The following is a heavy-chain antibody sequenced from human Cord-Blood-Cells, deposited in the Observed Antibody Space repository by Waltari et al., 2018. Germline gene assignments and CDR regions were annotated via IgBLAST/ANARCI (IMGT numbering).Heavy chain of an antibody. CDR3: ARDQGGYYYGSGSGTFDY. J-gene: IGHJ4*02. V-gene: IGHV1-69*01. CDR1: GGTFSSYA. Sequence: QVQLVQSGAEVKKPGSSVKVSCKASGGTFSSYAISWVRQAPGQGLEWMGVIIPIFGTANYAQKFQGRVTITADESTSTAYMELSSLRSEDTAVYYCARDQGGYYYGSGSGTFDYWGQGTLVTVSS. CDR2: IIPIFGTA. D-gene: IGHD3-10*01.